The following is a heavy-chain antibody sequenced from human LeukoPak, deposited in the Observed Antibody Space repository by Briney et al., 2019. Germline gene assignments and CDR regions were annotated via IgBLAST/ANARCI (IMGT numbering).Heavy chain of an antibody. J-gene: IGHJ6*03. Sequence: AASVKVSCKASGYTFTGYYMHWVRQAPGQGLEWMGWINPNSGGTNYAQKFQGRVTMTRDTSISTAYMELSRLRSDDTAVYYCARGVVRGVTREGNYYYYYMDVWGKGTTVTISS. CDR3: ARGVVRGVTREGNYYYYYMDV. CDR1: GYTFTGYY. V-gene: IGHV1-2*02. D-gene: IGHD3-10*01. CDR2: INPNSGGT.